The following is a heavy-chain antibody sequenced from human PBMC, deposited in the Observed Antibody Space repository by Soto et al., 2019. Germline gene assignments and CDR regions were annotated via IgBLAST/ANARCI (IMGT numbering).Heavy chain of an antibody. J-gene: IGHJ4*02. CDR3: ARGSVDTAMVRPNFDY. CDR2: INHSGST. D-gene: IGHD5-18*01. V-gene: IGHV4-34*01. Sequence: SETLSLTCAVYGGSFSGYYWSWIRQPPGKGLEWIGEINHSGSTYYNPSLKSRVTISVDTSKNQFSLKLSSVTAADTAVYYCARGSVDTAMVRPNFDYWGQGTLVTVSS. CDR1: GGSFSGYY.